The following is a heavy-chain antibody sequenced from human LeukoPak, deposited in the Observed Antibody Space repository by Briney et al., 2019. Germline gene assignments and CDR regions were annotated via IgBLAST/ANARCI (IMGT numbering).Heavy chain of an antibody. J-gene: IGHJ3*02. CDR2: ISGTGTDI. D-gene: IGHD4-17*01. CDR3: VRNDGDNAFDI. CDR1: RFTFSTYS. Sequence: GGSLRLSXAASRFTFSTYSMNWVRQAPGRGLEWVSYISGTGTDIYYRDSVKGRFTISRDNAKNSLFLHMTNLRAEDMAVYYCVRNDGDNAFDIWGQGTVVTVSS. V-gene: IGHV3-48*01.